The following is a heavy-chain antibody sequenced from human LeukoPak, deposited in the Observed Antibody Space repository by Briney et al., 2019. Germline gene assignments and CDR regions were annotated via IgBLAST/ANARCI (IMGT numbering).Heavy chain of an antibody. V-gene: IGHV4-39*01. D-gene: IGHD6-13*01. CDR3: ANNGYSSSWYDPFDY. Sequence: SETLSLTCTVSGGSISSSSYYWGWIRQPPGKGLEWIGSIYYSGSTYYNPSLKSRVTISVDTSKHQFSLKLSSVTAADTAVYYCANNGYSSSWYDPFDYWGQATLVTVSS. CDR1: GGSISSSSYY. CDR2: IYYSGST. J-gene: IGHJ4*02.